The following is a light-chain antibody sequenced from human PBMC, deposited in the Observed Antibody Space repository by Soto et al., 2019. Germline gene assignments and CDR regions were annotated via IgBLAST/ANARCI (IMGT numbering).Light chain of an antibody. CDR2: WAS. Sequence: DIVMTQSPDSLAVSLGERATINCKSSQSVLYSSNNKNYLAWYQQKPGQPPKLLIFWASTRESGVPDRFSGSGSGTDFTLTISSLQAEDVAVYYCQQYYSTPPRFSQGTKLEIK. CDR1: QSVLYSSNNKNY. J-gene: IGKJ2*01. CDR3: QQYYSTPPR. V-gene: IGKV4-1*01.